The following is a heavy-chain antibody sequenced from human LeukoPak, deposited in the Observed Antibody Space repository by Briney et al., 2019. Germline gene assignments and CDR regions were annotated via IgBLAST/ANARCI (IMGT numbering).Heavy chain of an antibody. D-gene: IGHD1-26*01. CDR2: IYYSGST. J-gene: IGHJ4*02. Sequence: SETLSLTCTVSGGSISSSSYYWGWIRQPPGKGLEWIGSIYYSGSTYYNPSLKSRVTISVDTSKNQFSLKLSSVTAADTAVYYCARGYRVGATGYWGQGTLVTVSS. V-gene: IGHV4-39*07. CDR3: ARGYRVGATGY. CDR1: GGSISSSSYY.